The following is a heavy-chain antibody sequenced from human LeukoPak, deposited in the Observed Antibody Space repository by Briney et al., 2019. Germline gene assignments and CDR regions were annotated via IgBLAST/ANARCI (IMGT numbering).Heavy chain of an antibody. CDR3: ARQAGGYSGYEGFFDY. Sequence: SETLSLTCTVSGGSIRSYYWSWVRRPPGKGLEWIGYIFHSGSTIYNPSLKSRVTISVDTSKNQFSLKLSSVTAADTAVYYCARQAGGYSGYEGFFDYWGQGTLVPVSS. V-gene: IGHV4-59*08. D-gene: IGHD5-12*01. CDR2: IFHSGST. CDR1: GGSIRSYY. J-gene: IGHJ4*02.